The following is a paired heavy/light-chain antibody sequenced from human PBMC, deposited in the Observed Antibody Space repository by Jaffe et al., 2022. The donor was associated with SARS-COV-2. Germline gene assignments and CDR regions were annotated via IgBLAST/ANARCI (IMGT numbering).Light chain of an antibody. CDR3: YSADRSGNYV. CDR1: ALPKKY. Sequence: SYELTQPPSVSVSPGQTARITCSGDALPKKYTYWYRQKSGQAPVLVIYEDIKRPSGIPERFSGSSSGTMATLTISGAQVEDEGVYYCYSADRSGNYVFGTGTKVTVL. J-gene: IGLJ1*01. CDR2: EDI. V-gene: IGLV3-10*01.
Heavy chain of an antibody. V-gene: IGHV3-21*02. CDR3: ARGLGSIIWNDPADAFDI. J-gene: IGHJ3*02. Sequence: EVQLVESGGGLVKPGGSLQLSCTASGFSFSTYNMNWVRQAPGKGLEWVSFITASSSYLYYAESVKGRFTISRDNAKNSVYLRMNSLRVEDTAVYYCARGLGSIIWNDPADAFDIWGQGTMVTVSS. CDR1: GFSFSTYN. D-gene: IGHD1-1*01. CDR2: ITASSSYL.